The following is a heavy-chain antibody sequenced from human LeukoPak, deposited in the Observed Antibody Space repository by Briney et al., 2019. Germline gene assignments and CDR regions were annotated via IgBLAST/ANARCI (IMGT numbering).Heavy chain of an antibody. CDR2: INADGSRT. CDR1: GLTSSAYH. Sequence: GGSLTLSSAASGLTSSAYHMHWVRHPPGKGLVWVSRINADGSRTHYADSVKGRFTVSRDNAKNTLFLQMNSLRAEDTAVYSCVSGFLSGRGVIGYWGQGSLVTGSP. V-gene: IGHV3-74*01. D-gene: IGHD3-10*01. J-gene: IGHJ4*02. CDR3: VSGFLSGRGVIGY.